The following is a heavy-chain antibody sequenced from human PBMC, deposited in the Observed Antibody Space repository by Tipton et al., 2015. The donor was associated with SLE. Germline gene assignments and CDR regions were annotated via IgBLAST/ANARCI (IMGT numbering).Heavy chain of an antibody. J-gene: IGHJ4*02. CDR1: GGSISSHY. V-gene: IGHV4-59*11. CDR3: ARRFGSGYYFDGDY. Sequence: TLSLTCTVSGGSISSHYWSWIRQPPGKGLEWTGYIYYSGSISYNPSLKSRVTISVDTSKNQFSLKLSSVTAADTAVYYCARRFGSGYYFDGDYWGQGTLVTVSS. CDR2: IYYSGSI. D-gene: IGHD3-22*01.